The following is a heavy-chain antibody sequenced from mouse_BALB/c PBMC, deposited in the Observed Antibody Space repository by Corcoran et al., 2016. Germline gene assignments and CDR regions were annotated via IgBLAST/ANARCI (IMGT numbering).Heavy chain of an antibody. D-gene: IGHD2-14*01. V-gene: IGHV1-81*01. J-gene: IGHJ2*01. CDR2: IYPGSGST. Sequence: QVQLQQSGPELVKPGASVKMSCKASGYTFTDYVISWVKQRTGQGLEWIGEIYPGSGSTYYNEKFKGKATLTADKSSNTAYKQLSSLTSEDSAVYFCARRAYYRYDGLDYWGQGTTLTVSS. CDR1: GYTFTDYV. CDR3: ARRAYYRYDGLDY.